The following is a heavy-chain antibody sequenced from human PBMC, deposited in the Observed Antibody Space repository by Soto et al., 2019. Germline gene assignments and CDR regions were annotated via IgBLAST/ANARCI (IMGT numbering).Heavy chain of an antibody. CDR1: GFTFSSYG. J-gene: IGHJ4*02. Sequence: GGSLRLSCAASGFTFSSYGMHWVRQAPGKGLEWVAVISYDGSNKYYADSVKGRFTISRDNSKNTLYLQMNSLRAEDTAVYYCAKGRWLRQEKAYFDYWGQGTLVTVSS. D-gene: IGHD5-12*01. CDR3: AKGRWLRQEKAYFDY. V-gene: IGHV3-30*18. CDR2: ISYDGSNK.